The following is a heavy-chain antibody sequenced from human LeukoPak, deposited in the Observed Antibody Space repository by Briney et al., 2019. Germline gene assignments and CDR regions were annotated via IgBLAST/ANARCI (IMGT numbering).Heavy chain of an antibody. D-gene: IGHD3-10*01. CDR2: ISGSGGST. J-gene: IGHJ4*02. Sequence: GGSLSLSCAASGFTFSISAMIWVRQAPGKGLEWVSAISGSGGSTYYADSVKGRFTISRDNAKNSLYLQMNSLRAEDTALYYCAKDYYYGSGSTVLGYYFDYWGQGTLVTVSS. CDR3: AKDYYYGSGSTVLGYYFDY. V-gene: IGHV3-23*01. CDR1: GFTFSISA.